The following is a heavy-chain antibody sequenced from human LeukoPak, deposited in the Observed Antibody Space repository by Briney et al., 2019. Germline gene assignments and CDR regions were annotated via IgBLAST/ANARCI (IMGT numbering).Heavy chain of an antibody. D-gene: IGHD3-10*01. V-gene: IGHV1-46*01. CDR2: INPSGGST. J-gene: IGHJ5*02. CDR1: GYTFTSYY. CDR3: ARDFLYGSGSYNWFDP. Sequence: ASVKVSCKASGYTFTSYYMHWVRRAPGQGLEWMGIINPSGGSTSYAQKFQGRVTMTRDMSTSTVYMELSSLRSEDTAVYYCARDFLYGSGSYNWFDPWGQGTLVTVSS.